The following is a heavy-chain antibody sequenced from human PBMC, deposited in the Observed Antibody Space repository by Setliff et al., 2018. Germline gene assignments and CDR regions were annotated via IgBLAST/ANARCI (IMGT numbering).Heavy chain of an antibody. V-gene: IGHV3-15*07. Sequence: GGSLRLSCAVSGFTFSYAWMHWVRLAPGKGLEWVGRIKSKTDGGSIDYAAPVKDRFTISRDDSKATLYLYMDSLKTEDTAVYYCTTDRAGCYGTTCFNAFEIWGHGTMVTVSS. J-gene: IGHJ3*02. CDR2: IKSKTDGGSI. CDR3: TTDRAGCYGTTCFNAFEI. D-gene: IGHD2-2*01. CDR1: GFTFSYAW.